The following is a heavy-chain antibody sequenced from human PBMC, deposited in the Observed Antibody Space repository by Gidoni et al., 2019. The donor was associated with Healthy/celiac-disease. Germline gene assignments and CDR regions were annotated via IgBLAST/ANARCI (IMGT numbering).Heavy chain of an antibody. Sequence: QVQLQQWGAGLLKPSQTLSFTCAVYGGSFSGYYWSWIRKPPGKGLVWIEEINHSGSTTYNPSLKSRGTISVDTSKNQFFLKLSSVTAADTAVYYWERVITFGGVIVYCDYWGQGTLVTVSS. V-gene: IGHV4-34*01. D-gene: IGHD3-16*02. CDR1: GGSFSGYY. CDR2: INHSGST. CDR3: ERVITFGGVIVYCDY. J-gene: IGHJ4*02.